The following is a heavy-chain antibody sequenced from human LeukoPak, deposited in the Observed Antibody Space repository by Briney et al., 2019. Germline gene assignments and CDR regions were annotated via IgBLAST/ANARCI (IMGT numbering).Heavy chain of an antibody. CDR1: VYTFTGYY. CDR3: ARSDTTMVRGVITPLGY. J-gene: IGHJ4*02. V-gene: IGHV1-2*02. CDR2: INPNSGGT. D-gene: IGHD3-10*01. Sequence: ASVKVSCKASVYTFTGYYMHWVRQAPGQGLEWMGWINPNSGGTNYAQKFQGRVTMTRDTSISTAYMELSRLRSDDTAVYYCARSDTTMVRGVITPLGYWGQGTLVTVSS.